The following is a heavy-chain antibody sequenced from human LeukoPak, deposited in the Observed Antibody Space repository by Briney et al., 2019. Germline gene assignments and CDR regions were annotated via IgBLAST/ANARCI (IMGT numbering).Heavy chain of an antibody. V-gene: IGHV1-69*04. CDR3: ARDIYYDSSGYYFIGYFDY. J-gene: IGHJ4*02. CDR1: GGTFSSYA. CDR2: IIPILGIA. D-gene: IGHD3-22*01. Sequence: ASVKVSCKASGGTFSSYAISWVRQAPGQGLEWMGRIIPILGIANYAQKFQGRVTTTADKSTSTAYMELSSLRSEDTAVYYCARDIYYDSSGYYFIGYFDYWGQGTLVTVSS.